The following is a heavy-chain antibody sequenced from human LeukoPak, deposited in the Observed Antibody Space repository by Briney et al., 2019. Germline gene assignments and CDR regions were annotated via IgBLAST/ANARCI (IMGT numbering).Heavy chain of an antibody. V-gene: IGHV3-21*01. J-gene: IGHJ5*02. CDR2: ISSSGTYV. CDR1: GFTFSSYS. CDR3: ARDLNCGGDCSPEWDWFDP. D-gene: IGHD2-21*02. Sequence: GGSLRLSCAASGFTFSSYSMNWVRQAPGKGLEWVSSISSSGTYVYYADSVKGRFTISRDNSKNTLYLQMNSLRAEDTAVYYCARDLNCGGDCSPEWDWFDPWGQGTLVTVSS.